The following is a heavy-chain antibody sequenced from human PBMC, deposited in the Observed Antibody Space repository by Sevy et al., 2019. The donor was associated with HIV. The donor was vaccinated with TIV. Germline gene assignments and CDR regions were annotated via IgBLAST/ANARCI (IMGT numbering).Heavy chain of an antibody. V-gene: IGHV3-30*02. D-gene: IGHD1-26*01. J-gene: IGHJ4*02. CDR1: GFIFSRYG. Sequence: GGSLRLSCKASGFIFSRYGVHWVRQAPGKGLEWVASIFNDGKTKDYGDSVKGRLTISRDDSKNTLYLQMVSLGAEDTAVYYCAGGSGSYWYLDYWGQGTLVTVSS. CDR3: AGGSGSYWYLDY. CDR2: IFNDGKTK.